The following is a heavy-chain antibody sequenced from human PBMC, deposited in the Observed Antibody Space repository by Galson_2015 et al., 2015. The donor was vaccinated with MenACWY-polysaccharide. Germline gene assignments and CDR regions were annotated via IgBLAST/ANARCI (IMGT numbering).Heavy chain of an antibody. CDR2: MSRTATT. J-gene: IGHJ4*02. Sequence: LRLSCAASGFAFSNHGMAWVRQAPGKGLEWVSAMSRTATTYYSASVKGRFTISRDNSKNTLYLQMNSLRVEDTAVYYCAREGFCSGGTCYFYDYWGQGILVTVSA. D-gene: IGHD2-15*01. CDR1: GFAFSNHG. V-gene: IGHV3-23*01. CDR3: AREGFCSGGTCYFYDY.